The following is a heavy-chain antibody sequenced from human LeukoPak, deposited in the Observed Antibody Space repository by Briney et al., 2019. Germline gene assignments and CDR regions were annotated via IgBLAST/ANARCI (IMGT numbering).Heavy chain of an antibody. CDR3: ARDSPSSSWYGVYYYYYGMDV. Sequence: GGSLRLSCAASGFTFSDYYMSWIRQAPGKGLEWVSYISSSGSTIYYADPVKGRFTISRDNAKNSLYLQMNSLRAEDTAVYYCARDSPSSSWYGVYYYYYGMDVWGQGTTVTVSS. V-gene: IGHV3-11*01. J-gene: IGHJ6*02. CDR1: GFTFSDYY. CDR2: ISSSGSTI. D-gene: IGHD6-13*01.